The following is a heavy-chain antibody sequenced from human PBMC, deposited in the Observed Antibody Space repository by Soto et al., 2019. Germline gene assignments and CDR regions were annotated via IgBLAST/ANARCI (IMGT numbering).Heavy chain of an antibody. Sequence: GGSLRLSCAASGFTFSSYWMSWVRQAPGKGLEWVANIKQDGSEKYYVDSVKGRFTISRDNAKNSLYLQMNSLRAEDTAVYYCAGSSIAAREYFQHWGQGTLVTVS. J-gene: IGHJ1*01. CDR1: GFTFSSYW. CDR3: AGSSIAAREYFQH. CDR2: IKQDGSEK. D-gene: IGHD6-6*01. V-gene: IGHV3-7*01.